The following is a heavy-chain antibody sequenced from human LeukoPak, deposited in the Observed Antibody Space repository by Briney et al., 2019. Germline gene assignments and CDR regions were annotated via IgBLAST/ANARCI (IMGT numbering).Heavy chain of an antibody. CDR3: ARGRGYYYGIDY. V-gene: IGHV1-8*03. J-gene: IGHJ4*02. Sequence: GASVKVSCKASGYTFTSYDINWVRQATGQGLEWMGWMNPNSGNTGYAQKFQGGVTITRNTSISTAYMELSSLRSEDTAVYYCARGRGYYYGIDYWGQGTLVTVSS. D-gene: IGHD3-10*01. CDR2: MNPNSGNT. CDR1: GYTFTSYD.